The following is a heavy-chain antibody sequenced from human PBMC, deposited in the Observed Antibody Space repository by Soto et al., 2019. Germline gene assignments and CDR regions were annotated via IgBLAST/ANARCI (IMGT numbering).Heavy chain of an antibody. CDR1: GASISSSDHY. CDR3: ASSLDSNSHYGLEV. Sequence: QVQLQESGPGLVKPSQTLSLTCTVSGASISSSDHYWAWIRQPPGRGLEWIGHIYDTGTTYYNSSLKSPLSISVHASRNQFSLRLNSVTGADTAVYFCASSLDSNSHYGLEVWGQGTTVIVSS. CDR2: IYDTGTT. J-gene: IGHJ6*02. D-gene: IGHD3-10*01. V-gene: IGHV4-30-4*01.